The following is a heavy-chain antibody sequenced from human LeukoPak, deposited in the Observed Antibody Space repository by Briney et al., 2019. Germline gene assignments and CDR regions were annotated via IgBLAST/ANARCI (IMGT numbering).Heavy chain of an antibody. Sequence: ASVKVSCKASGYTFTGYYMHWVRQAPGQGLEWMGWINPNSGGTNYAQKFQGRVTMTRDTSISTAYMELSRLRSDDTAVYYCARDREMATNRYYFDYRGQGTLVTVSS. CDR2: INPNSGGT. CDR1: GYTFTGYY. V-gene: IGHV1-2*02. CDR3: ARDREMATNRYYFDY. J-gene: IGHJ4*02. D-gene: IGHD5-24*01.